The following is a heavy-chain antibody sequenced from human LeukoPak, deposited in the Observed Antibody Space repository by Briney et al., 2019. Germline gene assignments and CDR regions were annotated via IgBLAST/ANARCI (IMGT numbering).Heavy chain of an antibody. CDR1: GGSISSYY. V-gene: IGHV4-59*01. CDR2: IYYSGST. J-gene: IGHJ3*02. Sequence: SESLSLTCTVSGGSISSYYWSWIRQPPGKGLEWIGYIYYSGSTNYNPSLKSRVTISVDTSKNQFSLKLSSVTAADTAVYYCASYITRDAFDIWGQGTMVTVSS. D-gene: IGHD3-10*01. CDR3: ASYITRDAFDI.